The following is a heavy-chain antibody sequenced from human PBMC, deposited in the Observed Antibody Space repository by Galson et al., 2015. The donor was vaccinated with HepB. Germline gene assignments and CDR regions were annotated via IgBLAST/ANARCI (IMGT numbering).Heavy chain of an antibody. J-gene: IGHJ3*02. CDR3: ARDARSTGYFDI. CDR2: IIPIFGTA. Sequence: SVKVSCKASGGTFSSYAISWVRQAPGQGLEWMGGIIPIFGTANYAQKFQGRVTITADESTSTAYMELSSLRSEDTAVYYCARDARSTGYFDIWGQGTMVTVFS. D-gene: IGHD1-1*01. CDR1: GGTFSSYA. V-gene: IGHV1-69*13.